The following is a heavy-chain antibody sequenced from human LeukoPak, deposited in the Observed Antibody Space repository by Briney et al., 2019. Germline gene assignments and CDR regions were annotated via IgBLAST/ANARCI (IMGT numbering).Heavy chain of an antibody. J-gene: IGHJ3*02. CDR3: ATCYDSSGLDACDI. V-gene: IGHV3-30-3*02. D-gene: IGHD3-22*01. CDR2: ISYDGINK. Sequence: GGSLRPSCAASGFTFSSYAMNWVRQAPGKGLEWVAVISYDGINKYYADSAKGRFTTPRDNSKNTLDLQMNSLRAEDTAVYYCATCYDSSGLDACDIWAGRTSVRVSS. CDR1: GFTFSSYA.